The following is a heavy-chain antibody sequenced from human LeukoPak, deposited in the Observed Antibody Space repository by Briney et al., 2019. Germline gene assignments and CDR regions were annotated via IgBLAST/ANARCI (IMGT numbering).Heavy chain of an antibody. CDR3: ARDRMVRGVIGYYYGMDV. CDR2: ISYDGSNK. CDR1: GFTFSSYA. V-gene: IGHV3-30-3*01. J-gene: IGHJ6*02. Sequence: GGSLRLSCAASGFTFSSYAMHWVRQAPGKGLEWVAVISYDGSNKYYADSVKGRFTISRDNSKNTLYLQMNSLRSDDTAVYYCARDRMVRGVIGYYYGMDVWGQGTTVTVSS. D-gene: IGHD3-10*01.